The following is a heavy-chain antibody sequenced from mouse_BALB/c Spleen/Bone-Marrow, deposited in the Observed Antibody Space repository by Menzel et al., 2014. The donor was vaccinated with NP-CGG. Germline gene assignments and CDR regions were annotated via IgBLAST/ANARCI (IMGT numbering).Heavy chain of an antibody. J-gene: IGHJ2*01. Sequence: EVQRVESGGGLVKPGGSLKLSCAASGFAFSSYDMSWVRQTPEKRLEWVAYISSGGGSTYYPDTVKGRFTIFRDNAKNTLYLQMSGLKSEDTAMYYCAREVLRDYFDYWGQGTTLTVSS. V-gene: IGHV5-12-1*01. CDR1: GFAFSSYD. D-gene: IGHD1-1*01. CDR2: ISSGGGST. CDR3: AREVLRDYFDY.